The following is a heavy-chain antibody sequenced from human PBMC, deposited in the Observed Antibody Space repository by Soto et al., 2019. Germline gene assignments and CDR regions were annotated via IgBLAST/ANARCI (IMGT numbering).Heavy chain of an antibody. CDR3: ARLRWFEDYYYGMDV. V-gene: IGHV1-69*01. CDR2: IIPIFGTA. Sequence: QVQLVQSGAEVKKPGSSVKVSCKASGGTFSSYAMSWVRQAPGQGLEWMRGIIPIFGTANYAQKFQGRVTSTADESTSTAYMELSSLRSEDTAVYYCARLRWFEDYYYGMDVWGQGTTVTVSS. D-gene: IGHD3-10*01. J-gene: IGHJ6*02. CDR1: GGTFSSYA.